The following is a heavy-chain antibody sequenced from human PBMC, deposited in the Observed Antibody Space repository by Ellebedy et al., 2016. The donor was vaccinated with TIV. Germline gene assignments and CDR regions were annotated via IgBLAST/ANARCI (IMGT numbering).Heavy chain of an antibody. CDR3: ARAVGGVGST. CDR2: LKQDGSEI. D-gene: IGHD1-26*01. CDR1: GFTFSNYW. V-gene: IGHV3-7*01. Sequence: GESLKISXVVSGFTFSNYWMSWVRQAPGKGLEWVANLKQDGSEIYYVDSVKGRFTISRDNAKNSLYLQMNSLRAEDTAVYYCARAVGGVGSTWGQGTLVTVSS. J-gene: IGHJ4*02.